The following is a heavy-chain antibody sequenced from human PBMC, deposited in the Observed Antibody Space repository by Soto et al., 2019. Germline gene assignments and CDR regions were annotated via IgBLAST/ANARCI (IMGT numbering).Heavy chain of an antibody. CDR2: ISAYNGNT. D-gene: IGHD2-8*01. Sequence: ASVKVSCKASGYTFTSYDINWVRQAPGQGLEWMGWISAYNGNTNYAQKLQGRVTMTTDTSTSTAYMELRSLRSDDTAVYYCARDRDIVLMVGSYYYYYMDVWGKGTTVTVSS. CDR1: GYTFTSYD. CDR3: ARDRDIVLMVGSYYYYYMDV. V-gene: IGHV1-18*01. J-gene: IGHJ6*03.